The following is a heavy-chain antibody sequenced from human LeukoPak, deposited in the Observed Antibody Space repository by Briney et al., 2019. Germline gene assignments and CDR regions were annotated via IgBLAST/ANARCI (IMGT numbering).Heavy chain of an antibody. D-gene: IGHD2-15*01. J-gene: IGHJ3*02. CDR1: GFIFSHYW. CDR3: AREDMWAFDM. V-gene: IGHV3-7*01. CDR2: IKPDGTEK. Sequence: GGSLRLSCAASGFIFSHYWMSWVRQAPGKGLEWVANIKPDGTEKYYVDSVKGRITISRDNAKNSLYLLMDSLRAEDTAVYYCAREDMWAFDMWGQGTMVTVSS.